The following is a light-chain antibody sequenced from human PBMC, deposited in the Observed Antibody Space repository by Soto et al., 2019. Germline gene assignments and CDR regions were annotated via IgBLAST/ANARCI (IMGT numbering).Light chain of an antibody. CDR2: GSS. CDR1: QSVSSD. J-gene: IGKJ1*01. Sequence: EIVLTQSPATLSVSPGEGATLSCRASQSVSSDLAWYQHRPGQAPRLLISGSSTRATDIPDRFRGSGSGTVFTLTINSLQSEDFAVYYGQQYADWPRTFGQGTKVEIK. V-gene: IGKV3D-15*01. CDR3: QQYADWPRT.